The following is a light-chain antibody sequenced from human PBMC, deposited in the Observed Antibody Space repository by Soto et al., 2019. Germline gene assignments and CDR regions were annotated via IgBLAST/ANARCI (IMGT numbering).Light chain of an antibody. Sequence: QSVLTQPPSASGTPGQRVTISCSGSSSNIGSNYVYWYQQLPGTAPKLLIYRNNQRPSGVPDRFSGSKSGTSASLAISGLRSEDEADYYCAAWDDSLRGVFGGGTQLT. CDR1: SSNIGSNY. CDR2: RNN. V-gene: IGLV1-47*01. CDR3: AAWDDSLRGV. J-gene: IGLJ2*01.